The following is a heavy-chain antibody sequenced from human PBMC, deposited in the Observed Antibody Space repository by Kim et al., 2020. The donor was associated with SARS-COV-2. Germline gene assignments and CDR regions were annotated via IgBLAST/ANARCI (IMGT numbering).Heavy chain of an antibody. CDR2: INANAGDT. CDR3: VKGQADGWYSFFDL. D-gene: IGHD6-19*01. CDR1: GFIFSNYA. Sequence: GGSLRLSCSVSGFIFSNYAMHWVRQAPGKGLECVSAINANAGDTFYADSVRGRFTIPRDNRKNTLYFQMSSLRPEDTAVYYCVKGQADGWYSFFDLWGRGTLVTVSS. J-gene: IGHJ2*01. V-gene: IGHV3-64D*06.